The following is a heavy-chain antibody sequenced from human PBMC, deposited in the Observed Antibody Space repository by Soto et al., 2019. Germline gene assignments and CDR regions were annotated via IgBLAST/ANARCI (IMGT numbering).Heavy chain of an antibody. J-gene: IGHJ6*03. CDR2: IYSGGST. Sequence: EVQLVEFGGGLVQPGGSLRLSCAASGFTVSSNYMSWVRQAPGKGLEWVSVIYSGGSTYYADSVKGRFTISRDNSKNTLYLQMNSLRAEDTAVYYCARGMSMGYYYYMDVWGKGTTVTVSS. D-gene: IGHD2-8*01. CDR1: GFTVSSNY. CDR3: ARGMSMGYYYYMDV. V-gene: IGHV3-66*01.